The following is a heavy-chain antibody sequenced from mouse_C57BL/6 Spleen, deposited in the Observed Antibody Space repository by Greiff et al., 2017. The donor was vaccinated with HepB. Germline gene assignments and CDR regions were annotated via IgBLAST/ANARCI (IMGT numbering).Heavy chain of an antibody. J-gene: IGHJ2*01. Sequence: VQLQESGAELVKPGASVKISCKASGYAFSSYWMNWVKQRPGKGLEWIGQIYPGDGDTNYNGKFKDKATLTADKSYSTADMKLRSLTSEDSAVYFCARVGLRGDGGQGTNLAVSA. CDR3: ARVGLRGD. V-gene: IGHV1-80*01. CDR1: GYAFSSYW. D-gene: IGHD1-3*01. CDR2: IYPGDGDT.